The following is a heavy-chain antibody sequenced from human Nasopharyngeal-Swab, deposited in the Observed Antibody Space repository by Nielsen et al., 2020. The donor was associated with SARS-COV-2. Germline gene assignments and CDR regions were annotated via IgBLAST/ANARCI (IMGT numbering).Heavy chain of an antibody. Sequence: SETLSLTCTVSGASVTTSDYYRGWIRKPPGEGLEWIGSLLSSGSSYSNPSLKSRVSISVDTSKNQFSLKLTSVTAADTAVYYCVRRSDLFDSRGYSLGQGTLVTVSS. CDR3: VRRSDLFDSRGYS. CDR2: LLSSGSS. V-gene: IGHV4-39*01. D-gene: IGHD3-22*01. J-gene: IGHJ5*02. CDR1: GASVTTSDYY.